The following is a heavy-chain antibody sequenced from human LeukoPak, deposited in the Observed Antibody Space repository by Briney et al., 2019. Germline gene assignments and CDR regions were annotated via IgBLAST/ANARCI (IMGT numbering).Heavy chain of an antibody. CDR1: GGSFSGYY. J-gene: IGHJ6*03. D-gene: IGHD3-10*01. CDR2: INHSGST. Sequence: SETLSLTCAVYGGSFSGYYWSWVRQPPGKGLEWIGEINHSGSTNCNPSLKSRVTISVDTSKNQFSLKLSSVTDADTAVYYCARAFGYGSGSYYTTYYYFYYMDVWGRGAPATVSS. CDR3: ARAFGYGSGSYYTTYYYFYYMDV. V-gene: IGHV4-34*01.